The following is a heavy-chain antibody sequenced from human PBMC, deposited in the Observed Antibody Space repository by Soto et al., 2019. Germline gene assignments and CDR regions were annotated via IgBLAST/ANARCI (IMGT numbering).Heavy chain of an antibody. Sequence: SETLSLTCTVSGGSISSSSYYWDWIRQPPGKGLEWIGSIFYSGSTYYNPSLKSRVTISVDTSKNQFSLKLSSVTAEDTAIYYCAKDTGYSSGPYYFDYWGQGTLVTVSS. CDR1: GGSISSSSYY. CDR3: AKDTGYSSGPYYFDY. D-gene: IGHD6-19*01. J-gene: IGHJ4*02. CDR2: IFYSGST. V-gene: IGHV4-39*07.